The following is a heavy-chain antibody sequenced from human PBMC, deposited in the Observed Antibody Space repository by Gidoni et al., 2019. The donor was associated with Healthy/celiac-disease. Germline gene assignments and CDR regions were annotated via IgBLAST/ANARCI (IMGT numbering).Heavy chain of an antibody. Sequence: EVQLLESGGGLVQPGGSLRLSCAASGFTFSSYAMSWVRQAPGKGLEWVSAISGSGGSTYYADSVKGRFTISRDNSKNTLYLQMNSLRAEDTAVYYCARLQSYSSGWQLSWYFDLWGRGTLVTVSS. D-gene: IGHD6-19*01. J-gene: IGHJ2*01. CDR3: ARLQSYSSGWQLSWYFDL. V-gene: IGHV3-23*01. CDR2: ISGSGGST. CDR1: GFTFSSYA.